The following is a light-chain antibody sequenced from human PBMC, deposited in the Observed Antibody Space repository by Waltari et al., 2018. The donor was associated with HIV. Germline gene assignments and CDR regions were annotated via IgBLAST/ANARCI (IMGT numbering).Light chain of an antibody. CDR2: DVN. J-gene: IGLJ2*01. V-gene: IGLV2-11*01. CDR3: CSYAGNSDVV. CDR1: SSHIVGFHY. Sequence: QSPLTQPPSVSGCPGQPVTIPCTWTSSHIVGFHYVSWYRQYPGKAPSVIIHDVNKRPSGVPDRFSGSKSGNTASLTISGLQTDDEADYYCCSYAGNSDVVFGGGTTLNVL.